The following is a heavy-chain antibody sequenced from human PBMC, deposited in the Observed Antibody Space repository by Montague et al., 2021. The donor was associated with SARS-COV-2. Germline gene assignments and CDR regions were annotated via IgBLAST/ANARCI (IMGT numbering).Heavy chain of an antibody. CDR3: ARLGFVELWLNLGWFDP. CDR1: GAPLTAGTYH. D-gene: IGHD3-10*01. J-gene: IGHJ5*02. Sequence: SETLSLTCTVSGAPLTAGTYHWAWIRQPPGQGLEWIGNIFHSGSASYNPSLKSRVIMSVDTSKKHFSLRLSSVTAADTAVYYCARLGFVELWLNLGWFDPWGQGTLVTVSS. CDR2: IFHSGSA. V-gene: IGHV4-39*02.